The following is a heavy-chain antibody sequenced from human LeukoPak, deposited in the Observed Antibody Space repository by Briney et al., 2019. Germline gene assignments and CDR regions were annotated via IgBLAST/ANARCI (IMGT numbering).Heavy chain of an antibody. J-gene: IGHJ4*02. CDR2: ISGSGGST. D-gene: IGHD6-19*01. CDR1: GFTFSSYE. Sequence: GGSLRLSCAASGFTFSSYEMNWVRQAPGKGLEWVSSISGSGGSTYYADSVKGRFTTSRDNSKNTLYLQMNGLRAEDTAVYYCAKDLAAVPGNKYFAYWGQGTLVTVSS. CDR3: AKDLAAVPGNKYFAY. V-gene: IGHV3-23*01.